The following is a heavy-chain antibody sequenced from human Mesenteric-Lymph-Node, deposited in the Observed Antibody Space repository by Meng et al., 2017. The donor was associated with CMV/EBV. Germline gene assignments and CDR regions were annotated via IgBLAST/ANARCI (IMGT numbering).Heavy chain of an antibody. D-gene: IGHD3-22*01. CDR3: AREIRVPLNYYDNTGQYYFDY. Sequence: SETLSLTCTVSGGSIGGYYWSWIRQPPGKGLEWIGYISFSGSTHYNPSLKSRVTISVDTSQNRISLNLNSVTAADTAVYYCAREIRVPLNYYDNTGQYYFDYWGRGTLVTVSS. CDR1: GGSIGGYY. V-gene: IGHV4-59*01. J-gene: IGHJ4*02. CDR2: ISFSGST.